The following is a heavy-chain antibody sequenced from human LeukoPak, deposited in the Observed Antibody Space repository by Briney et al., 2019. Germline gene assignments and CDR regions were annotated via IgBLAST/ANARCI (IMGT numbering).Heavy chain of an antibody. Sequence: SETLSLTCTASGGSISSYYWSWIRQPPGKGLEWIGYIYYSGSTNYNPSLKSRVTISVDTSKNQFSLKLSSVTAADTAVYYCARISITMVRGPGWFDPWGQGTLVTVSS. V-gene: IGHV4-59*01. CDR3: ARISITMVRGPGWFDP. CDR1: GGSISSYY. D-gene: IGHD3-10*01. J-gene: IGHJ5*02. CDR2: IYYSGST.